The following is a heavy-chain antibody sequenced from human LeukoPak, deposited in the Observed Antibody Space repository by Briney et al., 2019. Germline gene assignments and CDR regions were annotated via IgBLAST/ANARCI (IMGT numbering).Heavy chain of an antibody. Sequence: GGSLRLSCAASGFIFSNYAMHWVRQAPGKGLEWVAVTWFDGGKKYYADSVKGRFTISRDNSKNTLYLQMNSLRAEDTAVYYCAKDEAAAGTQVGYWGQGSLVTVSS. J-gene: IGHJ4*02. D-gene: IGHD6-13*01. CDR1: GFIFSNYA. CDR3: AKDEAAAGTQVGY. CDR2: TWFDGGKK. V-gene: IGHV3-33*06.